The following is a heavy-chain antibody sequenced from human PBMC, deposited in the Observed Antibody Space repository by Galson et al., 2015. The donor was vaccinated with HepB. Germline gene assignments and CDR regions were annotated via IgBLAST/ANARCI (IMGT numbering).Heavy chain of an antibody. D-gene: IGHD1-26*01. V-gene: IGHV1-69*13. Sequence: SVKVSCKASGGTFSSYAISWVRQAPGQGLELMGGIIPIFGTANYAQKFQGRDTITADESTSTAYMELSSLRSEDTAVYYCARTQKPRVGSSGYYGMDVWGQGTTVTVSS. CDR1: GGTFSSYA. CDR2: IIPIFGTA. J-gene: IGHJ6*02. CDR3: ARTQKPRVGSSGYYGMDV.